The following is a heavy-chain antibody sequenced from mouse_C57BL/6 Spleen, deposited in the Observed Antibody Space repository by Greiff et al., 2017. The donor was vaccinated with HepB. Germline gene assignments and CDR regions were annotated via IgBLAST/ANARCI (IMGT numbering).Heavy chain of an antibody. V-gene: IGHV1-66*01. CDR1: GYSFTSYY. CDR2: IYPGSGYT. CDR3: ARRHYEYDPYAMDY. D-gene: IGHD2-4*01. J-gene: IGHJ4*01. Sequence: QVQLQQSGPELVKPGASVKISCKASGYSFTSYYIHWVKQRPGQGLEWIGWIYPGSGYTKYNEKFKGKATLTADTSSSTAYMQLSSLTSEDSAVYDCARRHYEYDPYAMDYWGQGTSVTVSS.